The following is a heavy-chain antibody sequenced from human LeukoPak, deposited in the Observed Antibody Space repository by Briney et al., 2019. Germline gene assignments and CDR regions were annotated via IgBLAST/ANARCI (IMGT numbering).Heavy chain of an antibody. V-gene: IGHV3-23*01. D-gene: IGHD6-6*01. CDR1: GFSFGSYP. J-gene: IGHJ4*02. CDR3: ARDSSHYLGSSDY. CDR2: ISETGDVT. Sequence: AGGSLRLSCVVSGFSFGSYPMSWVRQAPGKGLEWVSVISETGDVTHYADSMKGRFTISRDNIKNTLNLQMYSLRAEDTAIYYCARDSSHYLGSSDYWGQGTLVTVSS.